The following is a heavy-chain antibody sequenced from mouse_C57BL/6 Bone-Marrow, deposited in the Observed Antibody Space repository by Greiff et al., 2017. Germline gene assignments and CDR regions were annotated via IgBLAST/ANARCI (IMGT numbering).Heavy chain of an antibody. D-gene: IGHD2-12*01. CDR3: ARKGSDYKDYAMDY. Sequence: QVQLQQPGAELVRPGSSVKPSCKASGYTFTSYWMDWVKQRPGQGLEWIGNIYPSDSETHYNQKFKDKATLTVDKSSSTAYMQLSSLTSEDSAVYYCARKGSDYKDYAMDYWGQGTSVTVSS. CDR2: IYPSDSET. J-gene: IGHJ4*01. CDR1: GYTFTSYW. V-gene: IGHV1-61*01.